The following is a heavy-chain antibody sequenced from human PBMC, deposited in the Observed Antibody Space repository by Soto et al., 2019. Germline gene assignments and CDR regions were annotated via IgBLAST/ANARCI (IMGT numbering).Heavy chain of an antibody. D-gene: IGHD1-26*01. V-gene: IGHV3-53*05. CDR2: INSDDRK. CDR3: AKGSQEQVSLYFAMDV. CDR1: GFIVSASY. J-gene: IGHJ6*02. Sequence: GGSLRLSCAATGFIVSASYMSWVRQAPGKGLEWVSVINSDDRKHYIDSVKGRFTISRDNSKNTLYLQMNSLRAEDTTVYFCAKGSQEQVSLYFAMDVWGQGTTVTVSS.